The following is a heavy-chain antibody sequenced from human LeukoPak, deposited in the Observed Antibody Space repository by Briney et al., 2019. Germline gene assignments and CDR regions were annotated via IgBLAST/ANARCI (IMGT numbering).Heavy chain of an antibody. CDR2: ISRSSSYI. D-gene: IGHD6-19*01. V-gene: IGHV3-21*01. J-gene: IGHJ4*02. CDR3: ASIAVAGTLLDY. Sequence: PGGSLRLSCAASGFTFSSYSMNWVRQAPGKGLEWVSSISRSSSYIYYADSVKGRFTISRDNAKNSLYLQMNSLRAEDTAVYYCASIAVAGTLLDYWGQGTLVTVSS. CDR1: GFTFSSYS.